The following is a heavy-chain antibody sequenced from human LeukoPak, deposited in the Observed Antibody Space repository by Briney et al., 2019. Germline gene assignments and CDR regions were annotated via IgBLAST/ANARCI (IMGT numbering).Heavy chain of an antibody. CDR1: GGPFSGYY. CDR2: INHSGST. D-gene: IGHD2-21*02. V-gene: IGHV4-34*01. J-gene: IGHJ5*02. CDR3: AREMVVTPGGFDP. Sequence: NPSETLSLTCAVYGGPFSGYYWSWIRQPPGKGLEWIGEINHSGSTNYNPSLKSRVTISVDTSKNQFSLKLSSVTAADTAVYYCAREMVVTPGGFDPWGQGTLVTVSS.